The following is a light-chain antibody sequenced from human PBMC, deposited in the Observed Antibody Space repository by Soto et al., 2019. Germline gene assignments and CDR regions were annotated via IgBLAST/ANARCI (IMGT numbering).Light chain of an antibody. V-gene: IGKV3-20*01. CDR3: QQYGSSLGVT. J-gene: IGKJ4*01. CDR1: QSVSSN. CDR2: GAS. Sequence: EIVMTQSPATLSVSPVERATLSCMASQSVSSNLAWYQQKPGQAPRLLIYGASSRATGIPDRFSGSGSGTDFTLTISRLEPEDFAVYYCQQYGSSLGVTFGGGTKVDIK.